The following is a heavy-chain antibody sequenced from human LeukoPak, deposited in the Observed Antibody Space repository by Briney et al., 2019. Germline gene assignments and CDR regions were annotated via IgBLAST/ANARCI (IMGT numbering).Heavy chain of an antibody. CDR2: MWFGATT. CDR1: GDSISSSNSY. Sequence: SETLSLTCTVSGDSISSSNSYWGWIRQPPGKGLEWIGSMWFGATTSYDPSLKSRVTISIDPSKNQFSLKLSSVTAADTALYYCARGRRGSYFQDYWGQGTWSPSPQ. D-gene: IGHD1-26*01. J-gene: IGHJ4*02. V-gene: IGHV4-39*07. CDR3: ARGRRGSYFQDY.